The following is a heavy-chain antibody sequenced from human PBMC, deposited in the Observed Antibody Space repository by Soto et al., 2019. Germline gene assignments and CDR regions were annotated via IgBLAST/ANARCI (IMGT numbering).Heavy chain of an antibody. Sequence: HPGGSLRLSCAASGFTFSSYWMSWVRQAPGKGLEWVANIKQDGSEKYYVDSVKGRFTISRDNAKNSLYLQMNSLRAEDTAVYYCARDPKYYDILTGHSSYGMDVWGQGTTVTVSS. CDR3: ARDPKYYDILTGHSSYGMDV. J-gene: IGHJ6*02. D-gene: IGHD3-9*01. V-gene: IGHV3-7*01. CDR2: IKQDGSEK. CDR1: GFTFSSYW.